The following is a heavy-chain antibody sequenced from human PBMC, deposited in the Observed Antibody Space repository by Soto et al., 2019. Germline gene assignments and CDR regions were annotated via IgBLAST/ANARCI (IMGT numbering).Heavy chain of an antibody. CDR3: AKDLYYGSRDDYCCGIDV. CDR1: GFTFSSYG. V-gene: IGHV3-30*18. Sequence: QVQLVESGGGVVQPGRSLRLSCAASGFTFSSYGMHWDRQAPGKGLECVAVISYDVSNKYYADAMKGRFTIYRNNSKNTLFMQMTSLRAEDTAVYYGAKDLYYGSRDDYCCGIDVWGAGTTGTVSS. D-gene: IGHD3-10*01. J-gene: IGHJ6*04. CDR2: ISYDVSNK.